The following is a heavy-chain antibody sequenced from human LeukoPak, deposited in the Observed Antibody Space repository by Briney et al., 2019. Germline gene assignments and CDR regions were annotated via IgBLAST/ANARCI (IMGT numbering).Heavy chain of an antibody. Sequence: GGSLRLSCAASGFTFSSYSMNWVRQAPGKGLEWVSAISGSGGSTYYADSVKGRFTISRDNSKNTLYLQMNSLRAEDTAVYYCANRGSYYAYNAFDIWGQGTMVTVSS. J-gene: IGHJ3*02. V-gene: IGHV3-23*01. CDR1: GFTFSSYS. D-gene: IGHD1-26*01. CDR3: ANRGSYYAYNAFDI. CDR2: ISGSGGST.